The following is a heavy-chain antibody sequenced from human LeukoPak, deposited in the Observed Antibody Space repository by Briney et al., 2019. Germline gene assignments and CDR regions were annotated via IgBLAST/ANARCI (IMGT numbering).Heavy chain of an antibody. V-gene: IGHV4-38-2*02. CDR1: GYSISSGYY. J-gene: IGHJ4*02. D-gene: IGHD2-2*02. CDR3: ARRYRDYDGY. Sequence: PSETLSLTCTVSGYSISSGYYWGWIRQPPGKGPEWIGSIYHSGSTYYNPSLKSRVTISVDTSKNQFSLKLSSVTAADTAVYYCARRYRDYDGYWGQGTLVTVSS. CDR2: IYHSGST.